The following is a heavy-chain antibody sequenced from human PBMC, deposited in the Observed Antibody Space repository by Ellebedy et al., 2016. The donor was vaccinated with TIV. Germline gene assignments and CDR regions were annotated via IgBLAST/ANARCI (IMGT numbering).Heavy chain of an antibody. CDR1: GFTFSTYG. J-gene: IGHJ4*02. CDR2: INSDSGRT. V-gene: IGHV3-23*03. Sequence: PGGSLRLSCAASGFTFSTYGMTWVRQAPGKGLEWVALINSDSGRTYYADSVKGRFTISRDNSKNTLYLQMDSLRADDTAVYFCAKGSDFDYWGQGTPVTVSS. CDR3: AKGSDFDY. D-gene: IGHD3-10*01.